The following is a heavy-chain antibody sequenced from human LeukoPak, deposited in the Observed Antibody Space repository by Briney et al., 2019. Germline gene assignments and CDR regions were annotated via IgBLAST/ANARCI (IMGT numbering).Heavy chain of an antibody. CDR1: GDSIISYY. Sequence: SETLSLTCTVSGDSIISYYWSWIRQPPGKGLEWIGYIYYTGSTNYSPSLKSRVTISEDSSKNQFSLKLTSVTAADTAVYYCARAGWGFLEWLPDWYFDLWGRGTLVTVSS. CDR2: IYYTGST. D-gene: IGHD3-3*01. CDR3: ARAGWGFLEWLPDWYFDL. J-gene: IGHJ2*01. V-gene: IGHV4-59*01.